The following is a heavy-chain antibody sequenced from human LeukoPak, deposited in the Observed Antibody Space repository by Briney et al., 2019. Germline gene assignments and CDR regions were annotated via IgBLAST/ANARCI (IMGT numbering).Heavy chain of an antibody. J-gene: IGHJ3*02. D-gene: IGHD3-3*01. CDR3: ARVASGYDVFDI. V-gene: IGHV4-61*01. CDR1: GGSFSSGSYY. CDR2: IYYSGST. Sequence: SETLSLTCTVSGGSFSSGSYYWSWIRQPPGKGLWGIGYIYYSGSTNYNPSLKSRVTISVDTSKNQFSLKLSSVTAADTAVFYCARVASGYDVFDIWGQGTMVTVSS.